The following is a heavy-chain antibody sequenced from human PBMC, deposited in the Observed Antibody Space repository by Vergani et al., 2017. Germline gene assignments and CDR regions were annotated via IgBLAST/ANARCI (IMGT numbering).Heavy chain of an antibody. D-gene: IGHD3-22*01. V-gene: IGHV4-30-2*01. CDR1: GGSISSGGYS. CDR3: ARGLDSSGYYCHY. J-gene: IGHJ4*02. Sequence: QLQLQESGPGLVKPSQTLSLTCAVSGGSISSGGYSWSWIRQPPGKGLEWIGYIYHSGSTYYNPSLKSRVTISVDTSKNQFSLKLTSVTAADTAVYYCARGLDSSGYYCHYWGQVTLVTVSS. CDR2: IYHSGST.